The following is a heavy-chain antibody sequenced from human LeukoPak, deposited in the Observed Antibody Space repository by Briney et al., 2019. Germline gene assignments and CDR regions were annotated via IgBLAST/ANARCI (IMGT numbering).Heavy chain of an antibody. Sequence: SVKVSCKASGGTFSSYAISWVRQAPGQGLEWMGGIIPIFGTANYAQKFQGRVTITADESTSTAYMELSSLRSEDTAVYYCARTGVVLPYFDYWGQGTLVTVSS. CDR1: GGTFSSYA. CDR2: IIPIFGTA. CDR3: ARTGVVLPYFDY. D-gene: IGHD2/OR15-2a*01. V-gene: IGHV1-69*13. J-gene: IGHJ4*02.